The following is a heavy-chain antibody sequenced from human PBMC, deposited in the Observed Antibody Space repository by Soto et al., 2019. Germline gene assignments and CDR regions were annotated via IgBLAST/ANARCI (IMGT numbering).Heavy chain of an antibody. V-gene: IGHV3-23*01. Sequence: GGSLRLSCAASGFTFSSYAMSWVRQAPGKGLEWVSAISGSGGSTYYADSVKGRLTISRDNSKNTLYLQMNSLRAEDTAVYYCAKDPRFFGVVIMGDYYGMDVWGQGNTVNVYS. CDR1: GFTFSSYA. CDR2: ISGSGGST. J-gene: IGHJ6*01. D-gene: IGHD3-3*01. CDR3: AKDPRFFGVVIMGDYYGMDV.